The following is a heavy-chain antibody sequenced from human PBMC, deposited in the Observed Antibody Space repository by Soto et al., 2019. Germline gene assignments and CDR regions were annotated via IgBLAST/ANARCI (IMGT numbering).Heavy chain of an antibody. CDR1: GGTLSSYA. D-gene: IGHD3-16*02. Sequence: QVQLVQSGAEVKKPGSSVKVSCKASGGTLSSYAISWVRQAPGQGLEWMGGIIPIFGTANYAQKFQGRVTITADESTSTAYMELSSLRSEDTAVYYCARDRMITFGGVIVTHYFDYWGQGTLVTVSS. CDR2: IIPIFGTA. CDR3: ARDRMITFGGVIVTHYFDY. J-gene: IGHJ4*02. V-gene: IGHV1-69*01.